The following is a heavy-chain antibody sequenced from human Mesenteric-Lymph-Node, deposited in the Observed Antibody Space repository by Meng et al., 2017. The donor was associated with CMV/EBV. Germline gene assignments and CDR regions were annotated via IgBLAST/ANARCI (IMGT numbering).Heavy chain of an antibody. J-gene: IGHJ4*02. V-gene: IGHV3-11*06. CDR2: ISSSSSYI. D-gene: IGHD2-2*01. Sequence: GESLKISCAASGFTFSDYYMSWIRQAPGKGLEWVSSISSSSSYIYYADSVKGRFTISRDNAKNSLYLQMNSLRAEDTAVYYCARGYCSSTSCHSPWDYWGQGTLVTVSS. CDR3: ARGYCSSTSCHSPWDY. CDR1: GFTFSDYY.